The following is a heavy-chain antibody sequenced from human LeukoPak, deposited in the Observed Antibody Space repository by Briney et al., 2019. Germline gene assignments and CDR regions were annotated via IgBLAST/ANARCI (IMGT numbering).Heavy chain of an antibody. CDR3: ARGRPHGNDY. J-gene: IGHJ4*02. CDR2: IASDGSST. Sequence: GGSLRLSCAASGFTFSSYWMNWVRRAPGKGLVWVSRIASDGSSTTYADSVKGRFSISRDNAKNTLFLQMNSLRVEDTAVYYCARGRPHGNDYWGQGTLVTVSS. D-gene: IGHD4-23*01. CDR1: GFTFSSYW. V-gene: IGHV3-74*01.